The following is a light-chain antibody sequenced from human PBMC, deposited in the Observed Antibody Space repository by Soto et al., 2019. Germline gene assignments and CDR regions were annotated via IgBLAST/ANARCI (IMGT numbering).Light chain of an antibody. CDR3: HQYGSSLLT. CDR2: GAS. V-gene: IGKV3-20*01. CDR1: QSVSSSY. J-gene: IGKJ1*01. Sequence: EIVLTQSPGTLSLSPGERATHSCRASQSVSSSYLAWYQHKPGQAPRRLIYGASSRATGITDRLSGSGSGTNFTLTISRREPADFAVDYCHQYGSSLLTFGQGTKVEIK.